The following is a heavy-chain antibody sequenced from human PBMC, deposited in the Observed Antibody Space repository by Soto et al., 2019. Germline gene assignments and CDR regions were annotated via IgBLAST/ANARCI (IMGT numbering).Heavy chain of an antibody. J-gene: IGHJ5*02. V-gene: IGHV1-3*01. CDR1: GYTFTSYA. Sequence: SVKVSCKASGYTFTSYAMHWVRQAPGQRLEWMGWINAGNGNTKYSQKFQGRVTITRDTSASTAYMELSSLRSEDTAVYYCARAAGGPFNWFDPWGQGTLVTVSS. D-gene: IGHD3-16*01. CDR2: INAGNGNT. CDR3: ARAAGGPFNWFDP.